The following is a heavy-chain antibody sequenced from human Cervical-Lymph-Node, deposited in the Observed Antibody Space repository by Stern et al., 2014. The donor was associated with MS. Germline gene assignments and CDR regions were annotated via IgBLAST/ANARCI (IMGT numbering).Heavy chain of an antibody. CDR2: ISACNGNT. D-gene: IGHD2-15*01. J-gene: IGHJ3*02. Sequence: VQLVQSGAEVKKPGASVKVSCKASGYTFTSSGISWVRQAPGQGLEWVGRISACNGNTKYAQKLQGRANMTTDTSTSTAYMELRSLRSDDTAVYYRARGLLGSENAFDIWGQGTMVTVSS. CDR1: GYTFTSSG. V-gene: IGHV1-18*01. CDR3: ARGLLGSENAFDI.